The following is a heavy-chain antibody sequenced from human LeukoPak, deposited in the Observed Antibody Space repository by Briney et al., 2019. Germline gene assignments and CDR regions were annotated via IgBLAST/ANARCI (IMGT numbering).Heavy chain of an antibody. CDR2: IYYSGST. CDR1: GGSISSSSYY. CDR3: ARCAYNFDAFDI. D-gene: IGHD1-20*01. V-gene: IGHV4-39*01. Sequence: SETLSLTCTVSGGSISSSSYYWGWIRQPPGKGLEWIGSIYYSGSTYYNPSLKSRITISVDTSKNQFSLKLSSVTAADTAVYYCARCAYNFDAFDIWGQGTMVTVSS. J-gene: IGHJ3*02.